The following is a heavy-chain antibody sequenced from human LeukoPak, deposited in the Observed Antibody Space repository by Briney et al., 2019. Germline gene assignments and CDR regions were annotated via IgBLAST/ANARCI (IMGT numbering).Heavy chain of an antibody. V-gene: IGHV3-21*01. CDR2: ISSSSSYI. CDR1: GFTFSSYS. CDR3: ARDMIRSSGFDY. D-gene: IGHD6-25*01. J-gene: IGHJ4*02. Sequence: GGSLRLSCAASGFTFSSYSMNWVRRAPGKGLEWVSSISSSSSYIYYADSVKGRFTISRDNAKNSLYLQMNSLRAEDTAVYYCARDMIRSSGFDYWGQGTLVTVSS.